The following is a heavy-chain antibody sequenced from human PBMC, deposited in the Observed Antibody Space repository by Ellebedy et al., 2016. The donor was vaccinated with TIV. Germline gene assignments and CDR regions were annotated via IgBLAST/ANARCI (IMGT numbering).Heavy chain of an antibody. CDR3: ARRYCSGGSCPKRYWYFDL. J-gene: IGHJ2*01. D-gene: IGHD2-15*01. CDR1: GYTFTSYF. Sequence: AASVKVSCKASGYTFTSYFMHWVRQAPGQGLAWMGIINPSGGSTTYAQKFQGRVTMTRDTSTSTVYMELSSLRSEDTAVYYCARRYCSGGSCPKRYWYFDLWGRGTLVTVSS. CDR2: INPSGGST. V-gene: IGHV1-46*01.